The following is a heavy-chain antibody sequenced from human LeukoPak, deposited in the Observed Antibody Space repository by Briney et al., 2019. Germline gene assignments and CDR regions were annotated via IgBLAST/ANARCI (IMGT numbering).Heavy chain of an antibody. V-gene: IGHV3-72*01. J-gene: IGHJ4*02. CDR3: ARASMRGSLYYFDY. CDR2: TRNKANSYTT. CDR1: GFTFSDHY. D-gene: IGHD1-26*01. Sequence: PGGSLRLSCAASGFTFSDHYMDWVRQAPGKGLEWVGGTRNKANSYTTEYAASVKGRFTISRDYSKNSLYLQMNSLKTEDTAVYYCARASMRGSLYYFDYSGQGTLVTVSS.